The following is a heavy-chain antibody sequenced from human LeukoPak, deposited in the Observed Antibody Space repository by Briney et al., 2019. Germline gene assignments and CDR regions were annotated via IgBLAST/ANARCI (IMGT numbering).Heavy chain of an antibody. Sequence: SGPVLVKPTETLTLTCTVSGFSLSNARMGVSWIRQPPGKAPEWLAHIFSNDEKSYSTSLKSRLTISKATSKSQLVLTITNMDLGKTASYYCARIGGRIVLWFDPWGQGTLVTVSS. CDR3: ARIGGRIVLWFDP. D-gene: IGHD1-26*01. V-gene: IGHV2-26*02. J-gene: IGHJ5*02. CDR1: GFSLSNARMG. CDR2: IFSNDEK.